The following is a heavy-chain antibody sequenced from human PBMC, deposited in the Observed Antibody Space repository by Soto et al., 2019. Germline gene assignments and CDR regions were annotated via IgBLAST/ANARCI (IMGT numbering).Heavy chain of an antibody. J-gene: IGHJ3*02. D-gene: IGHD6-13*01. Sequence: GGSLRLSCAASGFTFSSYSMNWVRQAPGKGLEWVSSISSSSSYIYYADSVKGRFTISRDNAKNSLYLQMNSLRAEDTAVYYCARDFSSSWCGIDAFDIWGQGTMVTVSS. CDR2: ISSSSSYI. V-gene: IGHV3-21*01. CDR1: GFTFSSYS. CDR3: ARDFSSSWCGIDAFDI.